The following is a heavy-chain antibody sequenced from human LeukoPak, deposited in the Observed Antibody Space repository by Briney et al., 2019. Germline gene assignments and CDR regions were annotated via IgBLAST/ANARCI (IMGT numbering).Heavy chain of an antibody. J-gene: IGHJ4*02. CDR2: ISGSGGST. CDR3: AKDSTVEVATTVTTDFDY. Sequence: GGSLRLSCAASGFTFSSYAMSWVRQAPGKGLEWVSAISGSGGSTYYADSVKGRFTISRDNSKNTLYLQMNSLRAEDTAVYYCAKDSTVEVATTVTTDFDYWGQGTLVTVSS. CDR1: GFTFSSYA. V-gene: IGHV3-23*01. D-gene: IGHD4-17*01.